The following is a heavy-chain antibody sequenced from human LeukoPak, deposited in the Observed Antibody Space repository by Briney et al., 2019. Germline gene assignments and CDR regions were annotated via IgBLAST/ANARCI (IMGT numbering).Heavy chain of an antibody. CDR2: ISGGDDST. CDR1: GFTFSTYV. D-gene: IGHD2-2*01. V-gene: IGHV3-23*01. Sequence: GGSLRLSCAASGFTFSTYVTSWVRQAPGKGLEWVSGISGGDDSTYYADSVKGRFIISRDNSKNTLYLQMNSLRAEDTAVYYCATAIVVVPAANQNFDYWGQGTLVTVSS. CDR3: ATAIVVVPAANQNFDY. J-gene: IGHJ4*02.